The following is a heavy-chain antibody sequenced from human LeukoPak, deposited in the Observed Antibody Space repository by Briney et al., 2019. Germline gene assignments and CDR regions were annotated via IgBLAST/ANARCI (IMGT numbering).Heavy chain of an antibody. CDR1: GFTFSSYA. CDR3: ARGPESYYDFWSGYPYYFDY. V-gene: IGHV3-21*01. J-gene: IGHJ4*02. CDR2: ISSSSSYI. D-gene: IGHD3-3*01. Sequence: GGSLRLSCAASGFTFSSYAMSWVRQAPGKGLEWVSSISSSSSYIYYADSVKGRFTISRDNAKNSLYLQMNSLRAEDTAVYYCARGPESYYDFWSGYPYYFDYWGQGTLVTVSS.